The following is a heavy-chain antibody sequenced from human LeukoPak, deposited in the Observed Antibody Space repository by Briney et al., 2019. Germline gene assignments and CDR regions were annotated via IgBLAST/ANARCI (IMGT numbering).Heavy chain of an antibody. CDR2: ISGSGGST. CDR3: AKDQATMIVVVTHFDY. V-gene: IGHV3-23*01. J-gene: IGHJ4*02. Sequence: GGSLRLSCAASGFTFSSYAMSWVRQAPGKGLEWVSAISGSGGSTYYADSVKGRFTISRDNSKNTLYLQMNSLRADDTAVYYCAKDQATMIVVVTHFDYWGQGTLVTVSS. D-gene: IGHD3-22*01. CDR1: GFTFSSYA.